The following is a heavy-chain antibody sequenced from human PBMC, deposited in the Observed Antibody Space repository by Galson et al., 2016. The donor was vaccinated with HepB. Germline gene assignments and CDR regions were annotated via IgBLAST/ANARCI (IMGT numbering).Heavy chain of an antibody. CDR3: VRAGGVANGYALDI. Sequence: SLRLSCAVSGFTFNSHWMTWIRQAPGQGLEWVAKIKEDGSQKYYVDSVQGRFTISRDNAKNSLYLQMNSLRAEDTAVYYCVRAGGVANGYALDIWGQGTMVSVSS. D-gene: IGHD1-26*01. CDR2: IKEDGSQK. V-gene: IGHV3-7*04. CDR1: GFTFNSHW. J-gene: IGHJ3*02.